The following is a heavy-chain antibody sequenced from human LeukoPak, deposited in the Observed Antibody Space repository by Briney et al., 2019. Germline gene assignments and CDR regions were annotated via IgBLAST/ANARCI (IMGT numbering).Heavy chain of an antibody. D-gene: IGHD4-11*01. V-gene: IGHV4-4*02. CDR3: ARDKMTTVTSYYFDY. CDR1: GGSISSSNW. J-gene: IGHJ4*02. CDR2: IYHSGST. Sequence: PSETLSLTCAVSGGSISSSNWWSWVRQPPGKGLEWIGEIYHSGSTNYNPSLKSRVTISVDKSKNQFSLKLSSVTAADTAVYYCARDKMTTVTSYYFDYWGQGTLVTVSS.